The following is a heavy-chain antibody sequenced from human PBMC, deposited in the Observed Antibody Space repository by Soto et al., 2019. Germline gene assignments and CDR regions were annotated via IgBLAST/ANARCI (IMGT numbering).Heavy chain of an antibody. Sequence: PSETLSLTCAVSGYSISSGYYWGWIRQPPGKGLEWIGSIYHSGSTYYNPSLKSRVTISVDTSKNQFSLKLSSVTAADTAVYYCARALVNYDILTGYKLGNWFDPWGQGTLVTVS. V-gene: IGHV4-38-2*01. CDR1: GYSISSGYY. D-gene: IGHD3-9*01. CDR3: ARALVNYDILTGYKLGNWFDP. J-gene: IGHJ5*02. CDR2: IYHSGST.